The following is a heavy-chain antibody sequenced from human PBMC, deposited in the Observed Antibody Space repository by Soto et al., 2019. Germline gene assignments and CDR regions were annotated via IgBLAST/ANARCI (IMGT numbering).Heavy chain of an antibody. J-gene: IGHJ5*02. CDR1: GYTFTSYD. V-gene: IGHV1-8*01. CDR2: MNPNSGNT. D-gene: IGHD6-25*01. CDR3: ARGMGGYGYNWFDP. Sequence: ASVKVSCKASGYTFTSYDINWVRQATGQGLEWMGWMNPNSGNTGYAQKFQGRVTMTRNTFISTAYMELSSLRSEDTAVYYCARGMGGYGYNWFDPWGQGNLVTVSS.